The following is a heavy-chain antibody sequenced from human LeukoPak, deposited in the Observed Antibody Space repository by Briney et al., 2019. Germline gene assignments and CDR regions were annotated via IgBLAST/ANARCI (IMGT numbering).Heavy chain of an antibody. CDR3: ARHGGATMVRGVLVDAFDI. CDR1: GFTFSSYA. J-gene: IGHJ3*02. Sequence: PGGSLRLSCAASGFTFSSYAMSWIRQPPGKGLEWIGYIFYSGSTNYNPSLKSRVTISVAMSKNQFSLKLRSVTAADTAVYYCARHGGATMVRGVLVDAFDIWGQGTMVTVSS. D-gene: IGHD3-10*01. V-gene: IGHV4-59*08. CDR2: IFYSGST.